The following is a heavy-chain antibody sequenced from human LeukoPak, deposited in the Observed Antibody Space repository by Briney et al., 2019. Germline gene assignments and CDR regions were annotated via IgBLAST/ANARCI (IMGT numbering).Heavy chain of an antibody. Sequence: PGGSLRLSCAASGFTFSSYAMSWVRQAPGKGLEWVSAISGSGGSTYYADSVKGRFTISRHNSKNTLYLQMNSLRAEDTAVYYCARDSEDFLAFDIWGQGTMVTVSS. CDR2: ISGSGGST. J-gene: IGHJ3*02. CDR1: GFTFSSYA. D-gene: IGHD2-15*01. CDR3: ARDSEDFLAFDI. V-gene: IGHV3-23*01.